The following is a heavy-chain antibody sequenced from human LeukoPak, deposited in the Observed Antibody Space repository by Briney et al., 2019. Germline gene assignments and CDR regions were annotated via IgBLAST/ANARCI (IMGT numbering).Heavy chain of an antibody. CDR2: VYHTGGT. CDR1: GGSISGNY. J-gene: IGHJ6*02. CDR3: ARDQFLWFGEYLTGRYYYYGMDV. V-gene: IGHV4-59*01. D-gene: IGHD3-10*01. Sequence: PSETLSLTCTVSGGSISGNYWSWIRQPPGKGLEWIGYVYHTGGTHYNPSLESRVTISVDTSKNQFSLKLSSVTAADTAVYYCARDQFLWFGEYLTGRYYYYGMDVWGQGTTVTVSS.